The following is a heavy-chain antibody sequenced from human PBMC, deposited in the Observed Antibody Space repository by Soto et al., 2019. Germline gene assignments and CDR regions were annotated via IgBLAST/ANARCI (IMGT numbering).Heavy chain of an antibody. J-gene: IGHJ6*02. CDR2: IIPIFGTA. CDR1: GGTFSSYA. CDR3: ARCGSYGGYYYYGMDV. V-gene: IGHV1-69*01. Sequence: QVRLVQSGAEVKKPGSSVKVSCKASGGTFSSYAISWVRQAPGQGLEWMGGIIPIFGTANYAQKFQGRVTITADESTSTAYMGLSSLRSEDTAVYYCARCGSYGGYYYYGMDVWGQGTTVTVSS. D-gene: IGHD1-26*01.